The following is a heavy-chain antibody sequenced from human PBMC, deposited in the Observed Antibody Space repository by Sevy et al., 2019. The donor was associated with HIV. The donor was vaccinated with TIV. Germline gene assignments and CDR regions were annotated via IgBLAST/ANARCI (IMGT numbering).Heavy chain of an antibody. V-gene: IGHV4-59*01. CDR1: GGSISSYF. CDR2: IYFTGHT. CDR3: ARDSTTRPRVLDY. D-gene: IGHD1-1*01. J-gene: IGHJ4*02. Sequence: SETLSLTCSVSGGSISSYFWTWVRQSPGKGLEWICNIYFTGHTDYSPSLKNRVTLSLDTSKSQFSLTLKSVTAADTAIYFCARDSTTRPRVLDYWGQGTLVNVSS.